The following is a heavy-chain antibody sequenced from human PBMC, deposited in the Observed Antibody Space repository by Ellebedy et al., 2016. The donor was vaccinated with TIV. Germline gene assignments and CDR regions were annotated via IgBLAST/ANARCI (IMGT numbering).Heavy chain of an antibody. CDR3: AREAYNWNDGPGEY. Sequence: GESLKISCAASGFIFSSYSMTWVRQAPGKGLEWVSSISTSVDYIYYADPVKGRFTISRYNDKKSLFLQMNSLRAEDTAVYYCAREAYNWNDGPGEYWGQGTLVTVSS. D-gene: IGHD1-20*01. J-gene: IGHJ4*02. CDR2: ISTSVDYI. V-gene: IGHV3-21*01. CDR1: GFIFSSYS.